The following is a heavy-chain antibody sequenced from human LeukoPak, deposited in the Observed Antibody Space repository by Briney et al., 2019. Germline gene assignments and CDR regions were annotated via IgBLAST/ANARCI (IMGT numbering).Heavy chain of an antibody. D-gene: IGHD6-19*01. Sequence: GGSLRLSCSASGFTFSIFSINWVRQSPGKGLEWVSYTSGSRGATYYADSVKGRFTIARDNAKNSLYLQMNSLRAEDTAVYYCARVTGSDNGWHFDYWGQGTLVTVSS. CDR1: GFTFSIFS. CDR3: ARVTGSDNGWHFDY. V-gene: IGHV3-48*04. CDR2: TSGSRGAT. J-gene: IGHJ4*02.